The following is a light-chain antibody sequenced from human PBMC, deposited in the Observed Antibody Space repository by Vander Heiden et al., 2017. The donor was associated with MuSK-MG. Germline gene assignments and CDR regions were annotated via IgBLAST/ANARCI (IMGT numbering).Light chain of an antibody. CDR3: QQYNSYSTWT. CDR1: QSISSW. J-gene: IGKJ1*01. V-gene: IGKV1-5*03. CDR2: KAS. Sequence: DIQMTQSPSTLSASGGDRVTITCRASQSISSWLAWYQQKPGKAPKLLIYKASSLESGVPSRFSGSGSGTEFTLTISSLQPDDFATYYCQQYNSYSTWTFGQGTKVXIK.